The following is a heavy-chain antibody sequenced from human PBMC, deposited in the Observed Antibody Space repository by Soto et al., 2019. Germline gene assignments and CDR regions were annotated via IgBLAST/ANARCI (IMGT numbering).Heavy chain of an antibody. CDR3: ARDRANSPDYFDY. CDR2: VYYSGRT. D-gene: IGHD1-1*01. V-gene: IGHV4-30-4*01. Sequence: SETLSLTCTVSGSSFRSDAYYWSWIRQPPGKGLEWIGCVYYSGRTYYNPSLESRITISMDTFKDQFSLKLSSVNAADTAVYYCARDRANSPDYFDYWGQGALVTVSS. J-gene: IGHJ4*02. CDR1: GSSFRSDAYY.